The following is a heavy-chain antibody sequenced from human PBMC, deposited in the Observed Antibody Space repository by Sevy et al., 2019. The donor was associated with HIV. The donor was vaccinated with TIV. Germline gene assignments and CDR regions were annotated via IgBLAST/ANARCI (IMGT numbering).Heavy chain of an antibody. CDR2: MSGRGGST. J-gene: IGHJ4*02. D-gene: IGHD3-3*01. CDR3: AKDVPDQSWYDDFWSGSPCFDY. Sequence: GGSLRLSCAASGFSFGTHAMSWVRQAPGKELEWVSGMSGRGGSTGYADSVKGRFTISRDNSKNTLFLQMNALRADDTAVYYCAKDVPDQSWYDDFWSGSPCFDYWGRGILVTVSS. V-gene: IGHV3-23*01. CDR1: GFSFGTHA.